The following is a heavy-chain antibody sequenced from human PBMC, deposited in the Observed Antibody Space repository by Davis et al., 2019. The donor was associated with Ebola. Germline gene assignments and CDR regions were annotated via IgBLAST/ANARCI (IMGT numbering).Heavy chain of an antibody. CDR2: ISSSSSYI. Sequence: ETLSLTCAASGFTFSSSAMSWVRQAPGKGLEWVSSISSSSSYIYYADSVKGRFTISRDNAKNSLYLQMNSLRAEDTAVYYCAREKEMATISVYYYYYYGMDVWGQGTTVTVSS. V-gene: IGHV3-21*01. J-gene: IGHJ6*02. CDR3: AREKEMATISVYYYYYYGMDV. D-gene: IGHD5-24*01. CDR1: GFTFSSSA.